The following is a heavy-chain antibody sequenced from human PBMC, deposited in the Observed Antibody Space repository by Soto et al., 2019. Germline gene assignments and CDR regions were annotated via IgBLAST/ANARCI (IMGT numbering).Heavy chain of an antibody. Sequence: LRLSCAASGFTFSSYSMNWVRQAPGKGLEWVSSISSSSSYIYYADSVKGRFTISRDNAKNSLYLQMNSLRAEDTAVYYCAREHSSGWYYYYYGMDVWGQGTTVTVSS. V-gene: IGHV3-21*01. J-gene: IGHJ6*02. D-gene: IGHD6-19*01. CDR2: ISSSSSYI. CDR1: GFTFSSYS. CDR3: AREHSSGWYYYYYGMDV.